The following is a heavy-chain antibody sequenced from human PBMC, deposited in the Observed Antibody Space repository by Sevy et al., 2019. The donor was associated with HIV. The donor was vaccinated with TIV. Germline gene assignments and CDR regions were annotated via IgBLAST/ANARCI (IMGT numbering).Heavy chain of an antibody. CDR2: ISGSGGST. J-gene: IGHJ4*02. CDR1: GFTFSSYA. V-gene: IGHV3-23*01. CDR3: AKMGSSSWYEDY. D-gene: IGHD6-13*01. Sequence: GGSLRLSCAASGFTFSSYAMSWVRQAPGKGLEWVSAISGSGGSTYYADSVKGRFTISRDNSKNTLYLQMNSLGAEDTAVYYCAKMGSSSWYEDYWGQGTLVTVSS.